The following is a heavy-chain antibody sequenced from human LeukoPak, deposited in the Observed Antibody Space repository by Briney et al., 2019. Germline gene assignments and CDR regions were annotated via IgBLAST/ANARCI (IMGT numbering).Heavy chain of an antibody. J-gene: IGHJ4*02. CDR3: ARHDNGDYLDY. CDR1: GGSFSGYY. V-gene: IGHV4-59*08. Sequence: SETLSLTCAVYGGSFSGYYWSWIRQPPGKGLEWIGCMYSSGSTNSSPSLKSRVTISVDTSKNHFSLKLSSVTAADTAVYYCARHDNGDYLDYWGQGTLVTVSS. CDR2: MYSSGST. D-gene: IGHD2-8*01.